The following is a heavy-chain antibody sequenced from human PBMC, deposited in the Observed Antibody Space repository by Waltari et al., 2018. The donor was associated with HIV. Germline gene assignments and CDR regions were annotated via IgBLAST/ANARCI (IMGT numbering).Heavy chain of an antibody. CDR3: SRDVVTTMLLFGDALYYAMDV. V-gene: IGHV1-2*02. CDR2: INPNSGDT. D-gene: IGHD2-21*02. CDR1: GYILTDYY. Sequence: QVQLVQSGAEVKKPGASVKVPCQASGYILTDYYLHWVRQAPGQGLEWMGWINPNSGDTNYAQKFQGSVTMTRDTSISTAYMELSRLTSDDTAVYYCSRDVVTTMLLFGDALYYAMDVWGQGTTVTVS. J-gene: IGHJ6*02.